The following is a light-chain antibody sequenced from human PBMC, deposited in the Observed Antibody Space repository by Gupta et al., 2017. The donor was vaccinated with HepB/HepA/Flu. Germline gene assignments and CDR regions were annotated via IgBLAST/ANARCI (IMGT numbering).Light chain of an antibody. V-gene: IGLV3-1*01. Sequence: SYELTQPPSVSVSPGQTASITCSGDKLGDKYACWYQQKPGQSPVLVIYQDSKRPSGIPERFSGSNSGNTATLTISGTQAMDEADYYCQAWESSTAVFGGGTKLPVL. CDR2: QDS. CDR3: QAWESSTAV. CDR1: KLGDKY. J-gene: IGLJ2*01.